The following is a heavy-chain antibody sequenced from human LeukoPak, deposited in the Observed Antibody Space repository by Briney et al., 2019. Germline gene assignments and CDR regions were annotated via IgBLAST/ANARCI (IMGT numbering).Heavy chain of an antibody. CDR1: GGSISSYY. CDR3: ARHAGSRLYYFDY. CDR2: IYYSGGT. J-gene: IGHJ4*02. Sequence: SETLSLTCTVSGGSISSYYWTWIRQPPGKGLEWIGYIYYSGGTNYNPSLKSRVTISVDTSKNQFSLKLSSVTAADTAVYYCARHAGSRLYYFDYWGQGTLVTVSS. V-gene: IGHV4-59*08. D-gene: IGHD1-26*01.